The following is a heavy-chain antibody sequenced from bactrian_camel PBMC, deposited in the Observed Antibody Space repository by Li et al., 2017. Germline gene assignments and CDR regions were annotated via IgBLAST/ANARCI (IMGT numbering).Heavy chain of an antibody. CDR1: GCTFSSSH. Sequence: CAASGCTFSSSHMTWVRQAPGKGLEWVARISGDGTNAWYTDPVKGRFTMSRDNALNTVSLQMNSLKSDDTALYYCATISPRGGMVAASYGMRYWGKGTQVTVS. CDR2: ISGDGTNA. D-gene: IGHD2*01. J-gene: IGHJ7*01. V-gene: IGHV3-2*01.